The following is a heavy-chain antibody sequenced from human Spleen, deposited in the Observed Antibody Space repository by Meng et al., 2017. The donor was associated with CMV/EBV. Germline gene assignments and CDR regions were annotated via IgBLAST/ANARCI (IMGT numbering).Heavy chain of an antibody. CDR2: ISPYTGNT. CDR3: ARDSGHSYGLFDP. D-gene: IGHD5-18*01. Sequence: ASCYTFTSFGVNWVRQAPGQGFQWVGWISPYTGNTNSAQNLQDRVTMTTDTSTSTAYMELRSLKSDDTAVYYCARDSGHSYGLFDPWGQGTLVTVSS. V-gene: IGHV1-18*01. J-gene: IGHJ5*02. CDR1: CYTFTSFG.